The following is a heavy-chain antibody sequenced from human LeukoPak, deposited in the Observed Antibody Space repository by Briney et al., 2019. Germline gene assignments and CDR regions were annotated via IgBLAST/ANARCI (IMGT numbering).Heavy chain of an antibody. CDR2: TYSGSNT. Sequence: PGGSLRLSCAPSVFTVSSKYMNWVRQAPGKGLEWVSVTYSGSNTYYADSVKGRFTISRDNSKNTMYLQMNRLRAEDTAVYYCAIWFGELSGYWGQGTLVTVSS. CDR1: VFTVSSKY. V-gene: IGHV3-53*01. D-gene: IGHD3-10*01. J-gene: IGHJ4*02. CDR3: AIWFGELSGY.